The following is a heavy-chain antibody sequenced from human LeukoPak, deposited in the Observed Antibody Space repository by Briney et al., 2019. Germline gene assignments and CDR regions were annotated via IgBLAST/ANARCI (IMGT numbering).Heavy chain of an antibody. D-gene: IGHD5-18*01. CDR3: AGHVSGSAMMHYFDY. CDR2: IYYSGSS. Sequence: SETLSLTCNVSGASIRSGRNYWGWIRQSPGKGLEWIGSIYYSGSSSYNPSLQSRVSISVDTSKNHISLKVFSLTAADTALYYCAGHVSGSAMMHYFDYWGQGHLVTVSS. J-gene: IGHJ4*02. V-gene: IGHV4-39*01. CDR1: GASIRSGRNY.